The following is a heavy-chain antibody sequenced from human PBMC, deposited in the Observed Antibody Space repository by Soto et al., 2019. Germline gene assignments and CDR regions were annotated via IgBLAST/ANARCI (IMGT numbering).Heavy chain of an antibody. D-gene: IGHD4-4*01. J-gene: IGHJ4*02. CDR1: GGSVSSSSYY. CDR3: ARVYSNKNDY. CDR2: INHSGST. Sequence: SETLSLTCTVSGGSVSSSSYYWGWIRQPPGKGLEWIGEINHSGSTNYNPSLKSRVTISVDTSKNQFSLKLSSVTAADTAVYYCARVYSNKNDYWGQGTLVTVSS. V-gene: IGHV4-39*07.